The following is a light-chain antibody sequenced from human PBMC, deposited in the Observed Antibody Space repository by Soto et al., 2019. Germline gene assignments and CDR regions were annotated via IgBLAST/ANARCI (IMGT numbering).Light chain of an antibody. J-gene: IGKJ3*01. V-gene: IGKV3-20*01. Sequence: EIVMTQSPATLSVSPGGRATLSCRASQSISDTLAWYQQKPGQAPRLLIYSASRGATGFPARFSGSGSGTDFTLTISRLEPEDFAVYYCQLYGTSPILTFGPGTKVDIK. CDR1: QSISDT. CDR3: QLYGTSPILT. CDR2: SAS.